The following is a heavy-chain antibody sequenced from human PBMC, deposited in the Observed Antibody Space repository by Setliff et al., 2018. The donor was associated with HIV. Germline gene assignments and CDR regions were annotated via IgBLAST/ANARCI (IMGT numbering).Heavy chain of an antibody. CDR1: GGSISSSSYY. D-gene: IGHD6-19*01. V-gene: IGHV4-39*01. Sequence: SETLSLTCTVSGGSISSSSYYWGWIRQPPGKGLEWIGSIYYSGSTYHNPSLKSRVTISVDTSKNQFSLKLGSVTAADTAVYYCASPASGGSSGQYHYWGQGTLVTVSS. CDR2: IYYSGST. CDR3: ASPASGGSSGQYHY. J-gene: IGHJ4*02.